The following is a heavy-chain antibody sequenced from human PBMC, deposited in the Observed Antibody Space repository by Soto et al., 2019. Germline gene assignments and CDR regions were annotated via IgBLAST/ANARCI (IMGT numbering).Heavy chain of an antibody. J-gene: IGHJ5*02. CDR2: IYWDDDK. CDR1: GFSLSTSGVG. CDR3: APLPRYCSGGSCYSWFDP. D-gene: IGHD2-15*01. V-gene: IGHV2-5*02. Sequence: QITLKESGPTLVKPTQTLTLTCTFSGFSLSTSGVGVGWIRQPPGKALEWLALIYWDDDKRYSPSLKSRLTITKATSNNHVVLTMTNMDPVDTATYYCAPLPRYCSGGSCYSWFDPWGQGTLVTVSS.